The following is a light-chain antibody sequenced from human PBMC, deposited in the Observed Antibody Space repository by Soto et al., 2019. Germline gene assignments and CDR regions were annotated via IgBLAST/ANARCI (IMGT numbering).Light chain of an antibody. J-gene: IGLJ2*01. CDR2: QDR. CDR1: KLADKY. Sequence: SYELTQPPSVSVSPGQTATITCSGDKLADKYACWYQQKAGQSPVLVVYQDRKRPSGIPERFSGSTSGNTATLTISGTQALDEADYYCQSWHSNSVVFGGWTKVTVL. CDR3: QSWHSNSVV. V-gene: IGLV3-1*01.